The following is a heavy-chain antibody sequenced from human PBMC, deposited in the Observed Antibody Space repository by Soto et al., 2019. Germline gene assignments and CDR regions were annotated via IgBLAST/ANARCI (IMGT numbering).Heavy chain of an antibody. CDR3: ARGLRNYYDRSGLHY. CDR2: ISYTGSTI. D-gene: IGHD3-22*01. V-gene: IGHV3-48*03. CDR1: EFTFSNYE. Sequence: EVQLVESGGGLVQPGGSLRLSCVGSEFTFSNYEMNWVRQAPGKGLEWVSYISYTGSTIYYADSVRGRFTISRDNSKNSLYLQMNSLRAEDTAVYYCARGLRNYYDRSGLHYWGQETLVTVSS. J-gene: IGHJ4*02.